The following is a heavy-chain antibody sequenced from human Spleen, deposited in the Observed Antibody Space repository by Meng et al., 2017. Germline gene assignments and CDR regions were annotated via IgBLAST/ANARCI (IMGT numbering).Heavy chain of an antibody. CDR2: SIPILGIA. CDR3: ARGSYDSSGYYYGPPPYYFDY. V-gene: IGHV1-69*02. CDR1: GGTLSSYT. Sequence: SVKVSCKASGGTLSSYTISWVRQAPGQGLELMGRSIPILGIANDAQKFQGRVTITADKSTSTTYMELSSLRSEDTAVYYCARGSYDSSGYYYGPPPYYFDYWGQGTLVTVSS. D-gene: IGHD3-22*01. J-gene: IGHJ4*02.